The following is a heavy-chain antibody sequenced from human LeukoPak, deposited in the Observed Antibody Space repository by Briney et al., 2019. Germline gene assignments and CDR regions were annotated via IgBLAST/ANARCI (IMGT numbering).Heavy chain of an antibody. V-gene: IGHV3-23*01. J-gene: IGHJ4*02. CDR2: ISGSGDST. CDR3: AKDGPFRWPPYYFDY. Sequence: GGSLRLSCAASGFTFSRYAMSWVRQAPGKGLEWVSGISGSGDSTYNADSVKGRFTISRDNSKNTLYLQMNSLRAEDTAVCYCAKDGPFRWPPYYFDYWGQGTLVTVSS. CDR1: GFTFSRYA. D-gene: IGHD2-15*01.